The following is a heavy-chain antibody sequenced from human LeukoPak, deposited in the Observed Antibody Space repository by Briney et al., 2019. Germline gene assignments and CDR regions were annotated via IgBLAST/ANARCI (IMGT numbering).Heavy chain of an antibody. CDR3: ARDSRRELLHAFDI. J-gene: IGHJ3*02. Sequence: PGGSLRLSCAASGFTFSSYAMSWVRQAPGKGLEWVSAISGSGGSTYYADSVKGRFTISRDNAKNSLYLQMNSLRAEDTAVYYCARDSRRELLHAFDIWGQGTMVTVSS. CDR1: GFTFSSYA. CDR2: ISGSGGST. D-gene: IGHD1-26*01. V-gene: IGHV3-23*01.